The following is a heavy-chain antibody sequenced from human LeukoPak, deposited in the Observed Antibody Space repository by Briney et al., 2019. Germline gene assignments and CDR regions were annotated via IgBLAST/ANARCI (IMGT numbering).Heavy chain of an antibody. Sequence: ASVKVSCKASGYTFTAYFMHWVRQAPGQGLEWMGRINPSNGVTDYTQKFQDRVTMTRDTSITTVYMKLSRLRSDDTAMYYCASIFRFGYGSYSEDYWGQGTLLTVSS. J-gene: IGHJ4*02. CDR1: GYTFTAYF. V-gene: IGHV1-2*06. CDR3: ASIFRFGYGSYSEDY. D-gene: IGHD5-18*01. CDR2: INPSNGVT.